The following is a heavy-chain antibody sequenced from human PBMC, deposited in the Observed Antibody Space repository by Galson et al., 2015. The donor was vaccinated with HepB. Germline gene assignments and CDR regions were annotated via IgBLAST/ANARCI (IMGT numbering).Heavy chain of an antibody. CDR2: INQVGSEK. CDR3: ARYRFNWNYGPFDF. CDR1: GFSFSSYR. V-gene: IGHV3-7*01. J-gene: IGHJ4*02. D-gene: IGHD1-7*01. Sequence: SLRLSCAASGFSFSSYRMSWVRQAPGKGLEWVANINQVGSEKFYVDSVKARFTISRDNANNSLYLQMNRLRAGDTAVYYCARYRFNWNYGPFDFWGQGALVTASS.